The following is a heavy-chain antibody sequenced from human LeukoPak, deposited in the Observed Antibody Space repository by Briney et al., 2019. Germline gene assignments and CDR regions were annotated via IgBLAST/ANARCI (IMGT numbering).Heavy chain of an antibody. J-gene: IGHJ3*02. CDR3: ASLPRVDYDILTQDAFDI. V-gene: IGHV4-39*07. CDR1: GGSISSSSYY. D-gene: IGHD3-9*01. Sequence: KPSETLSLTCTVSGGSISSSSYYWGWIRQPPGKGLEWIGSIYYSGSTYYNPSLKSRVTISVDTSKNQFSLKLSSVTAADTAVYYCASLPRVDYDILTQDAFDIWGQGTMVTVSS. CDR2: IYYSGST.